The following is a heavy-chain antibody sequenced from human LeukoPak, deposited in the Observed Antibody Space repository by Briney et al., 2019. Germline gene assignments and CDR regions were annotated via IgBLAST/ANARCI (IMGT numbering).Heavy chain of an antibody. V-gene: IGHV3-30*03. J-gene: IGHJ5*02. D-gene: IGHD6-13*01. CDR2: IATDGSFA. CDR1: GFTFSSYG. CDR3: ARARIAAAQGRRLWFDP. Sequence: GGSLRLSCAASGFTFSSYGMHWVRQAPGKGLEWLAGIATDGSFAYYADSVKGRFTLSRDNSKNTLYLQMDSLRTEDTAVYYCARARIAAAQGRRLWFDPWGQGTLVTVSS.